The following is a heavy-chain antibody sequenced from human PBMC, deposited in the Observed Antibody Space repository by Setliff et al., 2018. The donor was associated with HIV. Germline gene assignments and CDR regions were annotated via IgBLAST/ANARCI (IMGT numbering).Heavy chain of an antibody. J-gene: IGHJ4*02. CDR1: GGTFSSYV. CDR2: IIPIFGTA. D-gene: IGHD6-13*01. CDR3: LRRATAAEVFDY. V-gene: IGHV1-69*05. Sequence: SVKVSCKASGGTFSSYVISWVRQAPGQGLEWMGGIIPIFGTANYAQKFQGRLTITRDTSANTAYMELSNLRSEDTAIYYCLRRATAAEVFDYWGQGTRVTVSS.